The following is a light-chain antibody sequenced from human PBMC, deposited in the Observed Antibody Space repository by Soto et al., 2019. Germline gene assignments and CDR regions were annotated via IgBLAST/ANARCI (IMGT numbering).Light chain of an antibody. V-gene: IGKV1-5*01. CDR1: QSIGGW. J-gene: IGKJ1*01. CDR3: QQYNSYS. CDR2: AAS. Sequence: DIQMTQSPSTLSASVGDRVTITCRASQSIGGWLAWYQQKPGKAPKLLIYAASTLQSGVPLRFSGSGSGTSSTLTISSLQPEDFATYYCQQYNSYSFGQGTKVDNK.